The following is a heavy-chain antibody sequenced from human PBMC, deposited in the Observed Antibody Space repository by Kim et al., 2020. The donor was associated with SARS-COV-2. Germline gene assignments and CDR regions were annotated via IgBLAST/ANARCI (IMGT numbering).Heavy chain of an antibody. Sequence: GGSLRLSCADSGFTFDDYVMHWVRQAPGKGLEWVSGISWNSGSIGYADSVKGRFTISRDNAKNSLYLQMDSLRAEDTALYYCAKGTIAVAGMGVYYYYGMDVWGQGTTVTVS. CDR2: ISWNSGSI. V-gene: IGHV3-9*01. J-gene: IGHJ6*02. D-gene: IGHD6-19*01. CDR1: GFTFDDYV. CDR3: AKGTIAVAGMGVYYYYGMDV.